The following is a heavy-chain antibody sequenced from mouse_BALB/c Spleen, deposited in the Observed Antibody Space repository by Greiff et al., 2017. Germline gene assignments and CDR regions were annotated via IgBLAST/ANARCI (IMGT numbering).Heavy chain of an antibody. V-gene: IGHV1-7*01. CDR1: GYTFTSYW. Sequence: QVQLQQSGAELAKPGASVKMSCKASGYTFTSYWMHWVKQRPGQGLEWIGYINPSTGYTEYNQKFKDKATLTADKSSSTAYMQLSSLTSEDSAVYYCARSPYYRFYYFDYWGQGTTLTVSS. D-gene: IGHD2-14*01. J-gene: IGHJ2*01. CDR3: ARSPYYRFYYFDY. CDR2: INPSTGYT.